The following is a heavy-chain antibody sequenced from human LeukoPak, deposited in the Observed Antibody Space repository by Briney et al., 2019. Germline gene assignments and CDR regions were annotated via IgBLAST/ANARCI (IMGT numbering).Heavy chain of an antibody. V-gene: IGHV5-10-1*01. D-gene: IGHD2-2*01. CDR2: IDPSDSYT. Sequence: GESLKISCKGSGYSFTSYWISWARQMPGKGLEWMGRIDPSDSYTNYSPSFQGHVTISADKSISTAYLQWSSLKASDTAMYYCATGAIVVVPAASREFDYWGQGTLVTVSS. CDR3: ATGAIVVVPAASREFDY. J-gene: IGHJ4*02. CDR1: GYSFTSYW.